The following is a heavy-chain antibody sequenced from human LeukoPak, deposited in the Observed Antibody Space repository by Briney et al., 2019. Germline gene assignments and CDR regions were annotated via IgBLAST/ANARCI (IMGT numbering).Heavy chain of an antibody. Sequence: ASVKVSCKASGYTFTSYGISWVRQAPGQGLEWMGWISAYNGNTNYAQKLQGRVTMTTDTSTSTAYMELRSLRSDDTAVYYCAREGYSYGYEPGKRARHPLLYYYYYMDAWGKGTTVTISS. CDR2: ISAYNGNT. V-gene: IGHV1-18*01. CDR3: AREGYSYGYEPGKRARHPLLYYYYYMDA. J-gene: IGHJ6*03. CDR1: GYTFTSYG. D-gene: IGHD5-18*01.